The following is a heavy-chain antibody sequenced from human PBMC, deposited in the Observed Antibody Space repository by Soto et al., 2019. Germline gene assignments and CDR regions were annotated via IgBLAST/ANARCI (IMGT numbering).Heavy chain of an antibody. V-gene: IGHV4-34*01. Sequence: SETLSLTCSVSAGSITYYSCNWILQSAVKGLEWIGEINHSGSTNYNPSLKSRVTISVDTSKNQFSLKGNSVTAADTAGYYCARGIAKIVVVERDAPDKYYLDSWGQGTLVTVSS. CDR1: AGSITYYS. CDR2: INHSGST. J-gene: IGHJ4*02. D-gene: IGHD3-22*01. CDR3: ARGIAKIVVVERDAPDKYYLDS.